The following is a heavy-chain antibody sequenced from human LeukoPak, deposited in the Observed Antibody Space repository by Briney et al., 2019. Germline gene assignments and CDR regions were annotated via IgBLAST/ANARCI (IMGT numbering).Heavy chain of an antibody. Sequence: SETLSLTCTVSGGSINSYYLSWIRQPPGKGLEGIGYIYYSGSTNYNPSLKSRVTISVDTSKNQFSLKLSSVTAADTAVYYCARATSGIAAAGQLYFDYWGQGTLVTVSS. CDR2: IYYSGST. D-gene: IGHD6-13*01. V-gene: IGHV4-59*01. CDR1: GGSINSYY. CDR3: ARATSGIAAAGQLYFDY. J-gene: IGHJ4*02.